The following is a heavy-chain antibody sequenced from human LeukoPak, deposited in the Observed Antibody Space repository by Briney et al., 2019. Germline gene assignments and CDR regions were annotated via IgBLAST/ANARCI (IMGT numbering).Heavy chain of an antibody. CDR3: ARGRIYFDY. CDR2: ISTSGSII. Sequence: GGSLRLSCAASGFTFSSYEIHWVRQARGKGLEWVSYISTSGSIINYADSVKGRFTISRDNAKNSLYLQMNSLTAEDTALYYCARGRIYFDYWGQGTLVTVSS. CDR1: GFTFSSYE. V-gene: IGHV3-48*03. J-gene: IGHJ4*02.